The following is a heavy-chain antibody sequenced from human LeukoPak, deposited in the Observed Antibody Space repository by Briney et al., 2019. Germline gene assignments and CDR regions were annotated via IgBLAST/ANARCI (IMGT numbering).Heavy chain of an antibody. CDR2: IYYSGST. Sequence: SETLSLTCTVSGGSISSSSYYWGWIRQPPGKGLEWIGSIYYSGSTYYNPSLKSRVTISVDTSKNQFSLKLSSVTAADTAVYYCARAGDMIAVPSMRVGFDIWGQGTMVTVSS. CDR1: GGSISSSSYY. D-gene: IGHD2-2*01. CDR3: ARAGDMIAVPSMRVGFDI. J-gene: IGHJ3*02. V-gene: IGHV4-39*07.